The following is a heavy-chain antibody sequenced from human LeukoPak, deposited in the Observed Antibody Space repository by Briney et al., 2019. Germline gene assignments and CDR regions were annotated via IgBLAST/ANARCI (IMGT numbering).Heavy chain of an antibody. J-gene: IGHJ4*02. V-gene: IGHV4-39*07. CDR2: INHSGST. CDR1: GGSISTSDFY. CDR3: ARCLIYSMIVVVTRGPLDY. Sequence: KTSETLSLTCTVSGGSISTSDFYWGWVRQPPGKGLEWIGEINHSGSTNYNPSLKSRVTISVDTSKNQFSLKLSSVTAADTAVYYCARCLIYSMIVVVTRGPLDYWGQGTLVTVSS. D-gene: IGHD3-22*01.